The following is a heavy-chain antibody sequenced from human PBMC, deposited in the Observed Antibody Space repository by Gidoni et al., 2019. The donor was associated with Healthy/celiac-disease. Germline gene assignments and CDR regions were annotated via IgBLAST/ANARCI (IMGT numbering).Heavy chain of an antibody. CDR3: ARGTRYSYGLDY. CDR1: GGSFSGYY. V-gene: IGHV4-34*01. CDR2: INHSGST. Sequence: QVQLQQWGAGLLKPSETLSLTCAVYGGSFSGYYWSWIRQPPGKGLEWIGEINHSGSTNYNPSLKSRVTISVDTSKNQFSLKLSSVTAADTAVYYCARGTRYSYGLDYWGQGTLVTVSS. J-gene: IGHJ4*02. D-gene: IGHD5-18*01.